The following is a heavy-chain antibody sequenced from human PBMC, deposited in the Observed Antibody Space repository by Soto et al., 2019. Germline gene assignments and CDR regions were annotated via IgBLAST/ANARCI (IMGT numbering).Heavy chain of an antibody. CDR2: IYGAGAT. V-gene: IGHV3-53*01. Sequence: GGSLRLSCTASGFTVSTNYMGWVRQAPGKGLECVSVIYGAGATYHADSVKGRFTISRDSSKNTLYLQMNSLRVEDTAIYYCAGPLNFDYWGRGTLVTVSS. J-gene: IGHJ4*02. CDR3: AGPLNFDY. CDR1: GFTVSTNY.